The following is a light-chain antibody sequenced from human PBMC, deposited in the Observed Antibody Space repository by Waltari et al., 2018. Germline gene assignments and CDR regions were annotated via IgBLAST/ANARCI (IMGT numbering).Light chain of an antibody. J-gene: IGLJ2*01. V-gene: IGLV3-1*01. Sequence: SYELTQPPSVSVSPGQTASLTCSGDKLGDKYACWYQQKPGRSPVLVIYQDSKRPSGIPERFSGSNSGNTATLTISGTQAMDEADYYCQAWDSSTHVVFGGGTKLTVL. CDR2: QDS. CDR3: QAWDSSTHVV. CDR1: KLGDKY.